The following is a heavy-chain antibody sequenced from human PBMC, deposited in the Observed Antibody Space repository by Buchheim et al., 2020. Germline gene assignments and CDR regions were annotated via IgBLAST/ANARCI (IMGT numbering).Heavy chain of an antibody. CDR1: GGSISSGGYS. Sequence: QLQLQESGSGLVKPSQTLSLTCAVSGGSISSGGYSWSWIRQPPGKGLEWIGYIYHSGSTYYNPSLKSRVTISVDRSKNQFSLKLSSVTAADTAVYYCARELGYDSSGYYWGSAFDIWGQGT. D-gene: IGHD3-22*01. V-gene: IGHV4-30-2*01. CDR2: IYHSGST. J-gene: IGHJ3*02. CDR3: ARELGYDSSGYYWGSAFDI.